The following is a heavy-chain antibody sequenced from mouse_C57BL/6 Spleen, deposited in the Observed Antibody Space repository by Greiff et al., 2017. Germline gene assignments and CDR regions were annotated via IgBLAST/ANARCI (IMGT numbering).Heavy chain of an antibody. CDR3: ARHGYYYGSSYPYYFDY. J-gene: IGHJ2*01. Sequence: DVQLQESGGGLVKPGGSLKLSCAASGFTFSSYTMSWVRQTPEKRLEWVATISGGGGNTYYPDSVKGRFTISRDNAKNTLYLQMSSLRSEDTALYYCARHGYYYGSSYPYYFDYWGQGTTLTVSS. CDR1: GFTFSSYT. D-gene: IGHD1-1*01. V-gene: IGHV5-9*01. CDR2: ISGGGGNT.